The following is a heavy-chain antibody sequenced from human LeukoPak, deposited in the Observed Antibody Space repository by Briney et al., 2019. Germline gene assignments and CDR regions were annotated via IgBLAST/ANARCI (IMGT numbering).Heavy chain of an antibody. CDR3: TYDFWSGSPAAVDY. V-gene: IGHV3-49*03. CDR2: IRSKAYGGTT. Sequence: GGSLRLSCTASGFTFGDYAMSWFRQAPGKGLEWVGFIRSKAYGGTTEYAASVKGRFTISRDDSKSIAYLQMNSLKTEDTAVYYCTYDFWSGSPAAVDYWGQETLVTVSS. J-gene: IGHJ4*02. D-gene: IGHD3-3*01. CDR1: GFTFGDYA.